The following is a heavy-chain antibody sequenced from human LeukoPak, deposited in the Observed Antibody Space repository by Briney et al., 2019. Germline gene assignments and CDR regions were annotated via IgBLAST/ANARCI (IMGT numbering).Heavy chain of an antibody. J-gene: IGHJ4*02. CDR1: GYTFTGYY. D-gene: IGHD3-10*01. CDR2: INPNSGGT. V-gene: IGHV1-2*02. Sequence: ASVKVSCKASGYTFTGYYMHWVRQAPGQGLEWMGWINPNSGGTNYAQKFQGRVTMTRDTSISTAYMEPRSLRSDDTAVYYCATPGGYYGSGSYYSLDYWGQGTLVTVSS. CDR3: ATPGGYYGSGSYYSLDY.